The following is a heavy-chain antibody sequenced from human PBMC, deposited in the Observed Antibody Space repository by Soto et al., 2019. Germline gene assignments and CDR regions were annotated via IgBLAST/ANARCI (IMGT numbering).Heavy chain of an antibody. Sequence: KPSETLSLTCTVSGGSVSSGSYYWSWIRQPPGKGLEWIGYIYYSGSTNYNPSLKSRVTISVDTSKNQFSLKLSSVTAADTAVYYCARDRVLGIAVAGDNWFDPWGQGTLVTVSS. CDR1: GGSVSSGSYY. V-gene: IGHV4-61*01. J-gene: IGHJ5*02. CDR2: IYYSGST. CDR3: ARDRVLGIAVAGDNWFDP. D-gene: IGHD6-19*01.